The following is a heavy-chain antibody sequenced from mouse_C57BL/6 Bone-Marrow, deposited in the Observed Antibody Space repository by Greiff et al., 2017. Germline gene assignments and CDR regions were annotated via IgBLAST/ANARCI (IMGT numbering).Heavy chain of an antibody. CDR3: ARTADNSNYDAMDD. Sequence: QVQLQQPGAELVMPGASVKLSCKASGYTFTSYWLHWVKQRPGQGLEWIGEIDPSDSYTNYNPKFKGKSTLTVDKSSSTAYMPLSSLTSEDSAVVYVARTADNSNYDAMDDWGQGTSVTVSS. V-gene: IGHV1-69*01. CDR2: IDPSDSYT. CDR1: GYTFTSYW. J-gene: IGHJ4*01. D-gene: IGHD2-5*01.